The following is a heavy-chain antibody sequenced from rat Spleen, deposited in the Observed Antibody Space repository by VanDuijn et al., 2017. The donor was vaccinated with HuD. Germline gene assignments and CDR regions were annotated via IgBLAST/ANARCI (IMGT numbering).Heavy chain of an antibody. D-gene: IGHD4-3*01. CDR3: ARPSARYSSGYSYYFEY. CDR2: TTKTGGVI. CDR1: GFTFSSYW. Sequence: EVQLVETGGGLVHPGESLKLSCVASGFTFSSYWMFWIRQAPGEGLEWVASTTKTGGVIYYPDSVKGRFTISRENAQNTLYLQMNSLRSEDTATYYCARPSARYSSGYSYYFEYWGQGVMVTVSS. J-gene: IGHJ2*01. V-gene: IGHV5-58*01.